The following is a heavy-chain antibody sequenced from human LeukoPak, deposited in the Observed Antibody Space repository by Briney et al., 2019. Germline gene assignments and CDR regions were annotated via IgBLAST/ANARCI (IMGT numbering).Heavy chain of an antibody. CDR1: GFSLSTSGMC. CDR2: IDWDDDK. J-gene: IGHJ4*02. CDR3: ARIVVGDSSGYYPKYYFDY. V-gene: IGHV2-70*11. Sequence: SGPTLVNPTQTLTLTCTFSGFSLSTSGMCVSWIRQPPGKALEWLARIDWDDDKYYSTSLKTRLTISKDTSKNQVVLTMTNMDPVDTATYYCARIVVGDSSGYYPKYYFDYWGQGTLVTVSS. D-gene: IGHD3-22*01.